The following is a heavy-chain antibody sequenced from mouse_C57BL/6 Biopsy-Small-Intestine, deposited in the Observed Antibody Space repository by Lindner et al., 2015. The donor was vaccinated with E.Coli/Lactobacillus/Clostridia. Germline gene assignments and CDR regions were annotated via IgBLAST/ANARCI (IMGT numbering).Heavy chain of an antibody. D-gene: IGHD4-1*01. CDR1: GFSFKTYT. V-gene: IGHV10-1*01. Sequence: QLQESGGGLVQPKGSLKLSCAASGFSFKTYTLELGPPGSRKGLEWVARIRSKSYDYATYYADSVKDRIIISRDDSQSMVYLQMNNLKTEDTAMYYCVRNWDGFAYWGQGTLVTVSA. J-gene: IGHJ3*01. CDR2: IRSKSYDYAT. CDR3: VRNWDGFAY.